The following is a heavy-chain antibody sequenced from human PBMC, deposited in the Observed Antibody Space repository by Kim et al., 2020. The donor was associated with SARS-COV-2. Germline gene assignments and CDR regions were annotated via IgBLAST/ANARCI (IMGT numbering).Heavy chain of an antibody. V-gene: IGHV3-23*01. CDR1: GFTFSSYA. CDR3: AKYSSGWYKGWFDP. D-gene: IGHD6-19*01. CDR2: ISGSGGST. Sequence: GGSLRLSCAASGFTFSSYAMSWVRQAPGKGLEWVSAISGSGGSTYYADSVKGRFTISRDNSKNTLYLQVNSLRAEDTAVYYCAKYSSGWYKGWFDPWGQGTLVTVSS. J-gene: IGHJ5*02.